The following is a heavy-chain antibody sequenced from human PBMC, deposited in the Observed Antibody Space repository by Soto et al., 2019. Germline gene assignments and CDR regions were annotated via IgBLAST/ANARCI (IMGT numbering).Heavy chain of an antibody. V-gene: IGHV3-30*18. CDR3: AKGSGRYDFWSGWNGYMDV. J-gene: IGHJ6*03. Sequence: GGSLRLSCAASGFTFSSYGMHWVRQAPGKGLEWVAVISYDGSNKYYADSVKGRFTISRDNSKNTLYLQMNSLRAEDTAVYYCAKGSGRYDFWSGWNGYMDVWGKGTTVTVSS. CDR1: GFTFSSYG. CDR2: ISYDGSNK. D-gene: IGHD3-3*01.